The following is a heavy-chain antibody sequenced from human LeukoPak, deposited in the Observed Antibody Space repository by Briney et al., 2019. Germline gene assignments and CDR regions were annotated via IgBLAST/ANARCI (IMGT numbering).Heavy chain of an antibody. CDR2: IVGSGDLT. Sequence: GGSLRLSCAASGFTFSGYAMNWVRQAPGKGLEWVSTIVGSGDLTYYADSVKGRFTISRDNSKNTLYLQMNSLRAEDTAVYNCAKVRTTITAFDYWGQGTMVTVSP. D-gene: IGHD5-24*01. V-gene: IGHV3-23*01. CDR3: AKVRTTITAFDY. J-gene: IGHJ4*02. CDR1: GFTFSGYA.